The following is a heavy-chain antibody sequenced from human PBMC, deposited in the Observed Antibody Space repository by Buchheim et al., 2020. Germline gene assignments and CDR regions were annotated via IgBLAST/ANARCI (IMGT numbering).Heavy chain of an antibody. CDR1: GFTFSTYA. J-gene: IGHJ4*02. V-gene: IGHV3-23*01. CDR3: AKGYCKGGTCNAHTNFDS. D-gene: IGHD2-15*01. Sequence: EVQLLDSGGGLVQPGQSLRLSCAASGFTFSTYAMNWVRQAPGKGLEWVSGINADVDGGGAYYADSVKGRFTISSDDSKNTLDLQMNSLRAEDTAVYYCAKGYCKGGTCNAHTNFDSWGQGT. CDR2: INADVDGGGA.